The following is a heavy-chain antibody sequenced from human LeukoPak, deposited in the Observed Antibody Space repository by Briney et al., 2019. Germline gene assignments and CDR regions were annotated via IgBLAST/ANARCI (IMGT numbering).Heavy chain of an antibody. CDR2: IKSKSDGGTT. CDR3: TTVGVGYGSGSYYNYYYYGMDV. Sequence: GGSLRLSCAASGFTFSNAWMSWVRQAPGKGLEWVGRIKSKSDGGTTDDAAPVKGRFTISRDDSKNTLYLQMNSLKTEDTAVYYCTTVGVGYGSGSYYNYYYYGMDVWGQGTTVTVSS. J-gene: IGHJ6*02. CDR1: GFTFSNAW. V-gene: IGHV3-15*01. D-gene: IGHD3-10*01.